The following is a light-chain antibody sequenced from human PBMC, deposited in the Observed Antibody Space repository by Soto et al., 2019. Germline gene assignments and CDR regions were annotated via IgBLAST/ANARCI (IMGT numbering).Light chain of an antibody. CDR3: CSLGSYNTPVV. V-gene: IGLV2-23*01. Sequence: QSALTQPASVSGSPAQSITISCTGASSDVGSYNLVSWYQQHPGKAPKLMIYEGSKRPSGVSNRFSGSKSGNTASLTISGAQGEEGANYYCCSLGSYNTPVVFGGGTKLTVL. CDR2: EGS. J-gene: IGLJ2*01. CDR1: SSDVGSYNL.